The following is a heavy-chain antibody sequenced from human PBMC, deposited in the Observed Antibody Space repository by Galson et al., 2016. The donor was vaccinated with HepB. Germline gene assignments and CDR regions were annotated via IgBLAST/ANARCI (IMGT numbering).Heavy chain of an antibody. CDR1: GGSIDDSY. CDR3: ARGIDAYKSGY. D-gene: IGHD5-24*01. Sequence: ETLSLTCTVSGGSIDDSYWNWIRQPPGKRMEWIACVHPSGSTHYNPSLQSRVTISKDTAKSQVSLRLTSVTATDTAVYYCARGIDAYKSGYWGQGALVTVSS. J-gene: IGHJ4*02. CDR2: VHPSGST. V-gene: IGHV4-4*08.